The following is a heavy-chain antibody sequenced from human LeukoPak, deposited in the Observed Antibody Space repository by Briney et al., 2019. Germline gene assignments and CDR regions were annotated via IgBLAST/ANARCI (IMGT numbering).Heavy chain of an antibody. V-gene: IGHV3-23*01. CDR1: GFTFSSYA. J-gene: IGHJ4*02. CDR2: ISGSGGST. Sequence: GGSLRLSCAASGFTFSSYAMSWVRQAPGKGLEWVSAISGSGGSTYYGDSVKGRFTISRDNSKNTLDLQMSSLRVEDTAVYYCGKEAAVAGTFRAFDYWGQGTLVTVSS. CDR3: GKEAAVAGTFRAFDY. D-gene: IGHD6-19*01.